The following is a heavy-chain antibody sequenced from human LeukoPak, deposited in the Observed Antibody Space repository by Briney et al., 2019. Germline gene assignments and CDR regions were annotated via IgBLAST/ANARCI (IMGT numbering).Heavy chain of an antibody. J-gene: IGHJ3*02. V-gene: IGHV3-23*01. CDR2: ISGSGGST. Sequence: GGSLRLSCAASGFTFSSYAMSWVRQAPGKGLEWVSAISGSGGSTYYADSVKGRFTISRDNSKNTLYLQMNSLRAEDTAVYYCAKDSPSGWYPRSDAFDIWGQGTMVTVSS. CDR1: GFTFSSYA. CDR3: AKDSPSGWYPRSDAFDI. D-gene: IGHD6-19*01.